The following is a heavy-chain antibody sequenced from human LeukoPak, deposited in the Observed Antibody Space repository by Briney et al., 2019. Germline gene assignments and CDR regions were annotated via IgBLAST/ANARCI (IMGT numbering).Heavy chain of an antibody. J-gene: IGHJ3*02. Sequence: GGSLRLSCAASGFTFSSYGMHWVRQAPGKGLEWVAFIRYDGSNKYYADSVKGRFTISRDNSKNTLYLQMNSLRAEDTAVYYCANRGYQLLLYAFDIWGQGTMVTVSS. CDR3: ANRGYQLLLYAFDI. D-gene: IGHD2-2*01. V-gene: IGHV3-30*02. CDR1: GFTFSSYG. CDR2: IRYDGSNK.